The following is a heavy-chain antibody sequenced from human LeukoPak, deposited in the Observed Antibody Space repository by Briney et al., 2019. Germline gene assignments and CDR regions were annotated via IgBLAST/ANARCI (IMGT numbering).Heavy chain of an antibody. D-gene: IGHD6-13*01. CDR3: ARGRRAATCFDY. Sequence: SQTLSLTCAISVDSVSSNSAAWNWIRQSPSRGLEWLGSTYYRSKWYNDYAVSVKSRITINPDTSKNQFSLQLTSVPPQDTAVYYCARGRRAATCFDYWGQGTLVTVSS. V-gene: IGHV6-1*01. CDR2: TYYRSKWYN. J-gene: IGHJ4*02. CDR1: VDSVSSNSAA.